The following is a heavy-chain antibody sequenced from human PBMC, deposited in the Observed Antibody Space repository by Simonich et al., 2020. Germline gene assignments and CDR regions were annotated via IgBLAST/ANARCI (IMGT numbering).Heavy chain of an antibody. CDR2: ISSSSSYI. V-gene: IGHV3-21*01. Sequence: EVQLVESGGGLVKPEGSLRLSCAASGFTFSSYSMNWVRQAPGKGLEWVSSISSSSSYIYYADSVKGRFTIARSNAKNSLYLQMNSLRAEDTAVYYCARWIAVAGTGAYGMDVWGQGTTVTVSS. D-gene: IGHD6-19*01. CDR3: ARWIAVAGTGAYGMDV. J-gene: IGHJ6*02. CDR1: GFTFSSYS.